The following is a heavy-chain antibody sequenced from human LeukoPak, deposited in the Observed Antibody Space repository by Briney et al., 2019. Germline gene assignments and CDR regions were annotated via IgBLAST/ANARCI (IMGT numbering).Heavy chain of an antibody. D-gene: IGHD3-22*01. J-gene: IGHJ4*02. Sequence: ASVKVSCKASGYTFTSYGISWVRQAPGQGLEWMGWISAYNGNTNYAQKLQGRVTMTTDTYTSTAYMELRSLRSDDTAVYYCARDLGDSSGYPDVYFDYWGQGTLVTVSS. CDR2: ISAYNGNT. CDR1: GYTFTSYG. CDR3: ARDLGDSSGYPDVYFDY. V-gene: IGHV1-18*01.